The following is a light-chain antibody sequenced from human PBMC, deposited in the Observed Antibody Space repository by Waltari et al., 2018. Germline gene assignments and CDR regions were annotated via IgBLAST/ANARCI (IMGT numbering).Light chain of an antibody. CDR2: AAS. Sequence: DIQMTQSPSSLSASVGDRVTITCRASQSISSYLNWYQQKPGKAPNLLIYAASSLQSGFPSRFIGSGSGTDFTLTISSLQPEDFATYYCQQSYSTPQTFGQGTKLEIK. CDR3: QQSYSTPQT. J-gene: IGKJ2*01. CDR1: QSISSY. V-gene: IGKV1-39*01.